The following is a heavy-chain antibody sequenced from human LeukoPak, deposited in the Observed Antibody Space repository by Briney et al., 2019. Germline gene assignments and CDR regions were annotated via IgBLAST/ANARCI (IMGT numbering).Heavy chain of an antibody. J-gene: IGHJ6*03. CDR1: GFTFSSYW. V-gene: IGHV3-7*01. CDR2: IKQDGSEK. Sequence: GGSLRLSCAASGFTFSSYWMSWVRQAPGKGLEWVANIKQDGSEKYYVDSVKGRFTISRDNAKNSLYLQMNSLRAEDTAVYYCAREGQEDIVAHPHDYYMDVWGKGTTVTVSS. D-gene: IGHD5-12*01. CDR3: AREGQEDIVAHPHDYYMDV.